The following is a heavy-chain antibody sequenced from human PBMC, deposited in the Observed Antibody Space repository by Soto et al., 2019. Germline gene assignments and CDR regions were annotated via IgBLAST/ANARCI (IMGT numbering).Heavy chain of an antibody. CDR1: GFTFSSYA. CDR3: AKDRYYSYDEEANWFDP. Sequence: WGSLRLSCAASGFTFSSYAMSWVRQAPGKGLEWVSAISGSGGSTYYADSVKGRFTISRDNSKNTLYLQMNSLRAEDTAVYYCAKDRYYSYDEEANWFDPWGQGTLVTVSS. D-gene: IGHD5-12*01. J-gene: IGHJ5*02. V-gene: IGHV3-23*01. CDR2: ISGSGGST.